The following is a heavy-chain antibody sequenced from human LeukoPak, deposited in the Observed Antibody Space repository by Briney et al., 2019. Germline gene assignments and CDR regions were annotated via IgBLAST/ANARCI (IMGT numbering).Heavy chain of an antibody. J-gene: IGHJ4*02. CDR2: IYSGGST. V-gene: IGHV3-53*01. Sequence: GGSLRLSCAASGFTVSSNYMSWVRQAPGKGLEWVAVIYSGGSTYYADSVKGRFTISRDNSKNTLYLQMNSLRAEDTAVYYCARGDSSGWLSYFDYWGQGTLVTVSP. CDR1: GFTVSSNY. D-gene: IGHD6-19*01. CDR3: ARGDSSGWLSYFDY.